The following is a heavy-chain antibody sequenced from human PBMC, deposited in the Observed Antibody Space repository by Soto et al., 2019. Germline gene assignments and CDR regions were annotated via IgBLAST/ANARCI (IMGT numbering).Heavy chain of an antibody. Sequence: PSETLSLTCTVSGGSISSGGYYWSWIRQHPGKGLEWIGYIYYSGSTYYNPSLKSRVTISVDTSKNQFSLKLSSVTAADTAVYYCVRSGEQLVGEYNWFDPWGQGTLVTVSS. CDR2: IYYSGST. V-gene: IGHV4-31*03. CDR3: VRSGEQLVGEYNWFDP. CDR1: GGSISSGGYY. D-gene: IGHD6-6*01. J-gene: IGHJ5*02.